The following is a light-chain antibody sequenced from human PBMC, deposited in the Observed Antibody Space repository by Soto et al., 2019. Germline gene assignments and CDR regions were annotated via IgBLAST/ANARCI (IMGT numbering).Light chain of an antibody. Sequence: EIVMTQSPATLSVSPGERATLSCRASQTVSRNLAWYQQKPGQAPRLLIQGASTRATGVPARFSGSGSGTEFTLAVSSLQAEDFELYFCQQDNNWPWTFGQGTKVEVK. J-gene: IGKJ1*01. V-gene: IGKV3-15*01. CDR2: GAS. CDR3: QQDNNWPWT. CDR1: QTVSRN.